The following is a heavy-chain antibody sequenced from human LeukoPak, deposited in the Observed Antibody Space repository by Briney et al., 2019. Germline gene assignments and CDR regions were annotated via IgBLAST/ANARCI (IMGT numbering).Heavy chain of an antibody. J-gene: IGHJ3*02. CDR2: IYHSGST. V-gene: IGHV4-38-2*02. Sequence: PSETLSLTCTVSGYSISSGYYWGWIRQPPGKGLEWIGSIYHSGSTYYNPSPKSRVTISVDTSKNQFSLKLSSVTAADTAVYYCASPIMTTVTTSSNAFDIWGQGTMVTVSS. CDR1: GYSISSGYY. CDR3: ASPIMTTVTTSSNAFDI. D-gene: IGHD4-17*01.